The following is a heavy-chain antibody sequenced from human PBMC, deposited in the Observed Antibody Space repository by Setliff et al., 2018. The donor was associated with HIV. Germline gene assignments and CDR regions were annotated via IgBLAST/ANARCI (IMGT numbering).Heavy chain of an antibody. Sequence: VASVKVSCKASGYTFTSYAIHWVRQAPGQSLEWMGWINAGYGNTKYSQKFQGRVTITRDASASTAYMELSSLRSEDTAVYYCARSPGDYLFDYWGQGTLVTVSS. D-gene: IGHD4-17*01. CDR1: GYTFTSYA. CDR2: INAGYGNT. CDR3: ARSPGDYLFDY. J-gene: IGHJ4*02. V-gene: IGHV1-3*01.